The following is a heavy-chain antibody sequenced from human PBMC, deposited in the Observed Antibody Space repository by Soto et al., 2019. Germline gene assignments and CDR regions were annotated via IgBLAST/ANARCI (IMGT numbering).Heavy chain of an antibody. D-gene: IGHD3-16*01. J-gene: IGHJ5*02. Sequence: QVQLVQSGAEVKKPGASVKVSCKASGYTFTNYDIHWVRQATGQGLEWMGWMNPDSGNTGQSKQFQGRVTMTRDTSISTAYREMSSLRSEDTAVYYCARGRFRRTWLDPWGQGNLVTVSS. CDR1: GYTFTNYD. V-gene: IGHV1-8*01. CDR3: ARGRFRRTWLDP. CDR2: MNPDSGNT.